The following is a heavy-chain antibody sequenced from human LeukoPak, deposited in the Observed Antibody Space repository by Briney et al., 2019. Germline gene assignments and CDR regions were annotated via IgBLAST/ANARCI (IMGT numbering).Heavy chain of an antibody. V-gene: IGHV3-23*01. CDR2: ISGSGGST. J-gene: IGHJ4*02. CDR3: AKNLIRGYSGYAGDY. D-gene: IGHD5-12*01. Sequence: EGSLRLSCAASGFTFSSYAMSWVRQAPGKGLEWVSAISGSGGSTYYADSVKGRFTISRDNSKNTLHLQMNSLRAEDTAVYYCAKNLIRGYSGYAGDYWGQGTLVTVSS. CDR1: GFTFSSYA.